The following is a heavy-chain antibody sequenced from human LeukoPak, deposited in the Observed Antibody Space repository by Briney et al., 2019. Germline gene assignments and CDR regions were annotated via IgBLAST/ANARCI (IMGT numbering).Heavy chain of an antibody. D-gene: IGHD4-17*01. V-gene: IGHV4-59*08. J-gene: IGHJ4*02. CDR1: GGSISGFH. CDR3: ARQLRTVTTHYFDN. Sequence: SETLSLTCTVSGGSISGFHWSWIRQPPGKGLEWIGYIFYIGSTSYNPSLESRVTISVDTSKNQFSLKLSSVTAADTAVYYCARQLRTVTTHYFDNWGQGTLVTVSS. CDR2: IFYIGST.